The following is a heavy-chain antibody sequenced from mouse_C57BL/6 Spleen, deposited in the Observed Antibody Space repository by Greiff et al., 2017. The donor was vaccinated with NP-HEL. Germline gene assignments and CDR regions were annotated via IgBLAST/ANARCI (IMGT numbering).Heavy chain of an antibody. CDR2: IYPGDGDT. Sequence: VQLQQSGPELVKPGASVKISCKASGYAFSSSWMNWVKQRPGKGLEWIGRIYPGDGDTNYNGKFKGKATLTAAKSSSTAYMQLSSLTSEDSAVYYCARSHPKGGFDYWGQGTTLTVSS. J-gene: IGHJ2*01. D-gene: IGHD1-3*01. CDR1: GYAFSSSW. V-gene: IGHV1-82*01. CDR3: ARSHPKGGFDY.